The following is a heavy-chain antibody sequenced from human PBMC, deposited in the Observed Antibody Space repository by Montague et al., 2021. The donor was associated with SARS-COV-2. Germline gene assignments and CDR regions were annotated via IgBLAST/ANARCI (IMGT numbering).Heavy chain of an antibody. V-gene: IGHV4-34*01. Sequence: SETLSLTCAVYGGSFSGYYWSWIRQPPGKGLEWIGEINHSGSTNYNPSLKSRVTISVDTSKNQFSLKLSSMTAADTAVYYCARGGFCYLIIVVIRGAFDYWGQGTLVTVSS. D-gene: IGHD3-22*01. CDR3: ARGGFCYLIIVVIRGAFDY. J-gene: IGHJ4*02. CDR1: GGSFSGYY. CDR2: INHSGST.